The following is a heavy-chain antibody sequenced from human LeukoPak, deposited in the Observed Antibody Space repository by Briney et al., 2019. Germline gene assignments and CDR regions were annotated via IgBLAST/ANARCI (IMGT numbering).Heavy chain of an antibody. J-gene: IGHJ4*02. V-gene: IGHV3-74*01. D-gene: IGHD3-22*01. CDR1: GFTFSRYS. Sequence: GGSLRLSCAASGFTFSRYSMHWVRQAPGKGLVWVSHVNSDGSGTDYADSVKGRFTISRDNAKNTLYLQMNSLRAEDTAVYYCAKDGYYYDSSGYDFDYWGQGTLVTVSS. CDR2: VNSDGSGT. CDR3: AKDGYYYDSSGYDFDY.